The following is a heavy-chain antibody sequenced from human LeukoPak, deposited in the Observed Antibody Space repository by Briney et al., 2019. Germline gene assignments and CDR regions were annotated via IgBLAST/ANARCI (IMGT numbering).Heavy chain of an antibody. Sequence: GGSLRLSCAASGFTISSSYMSWVGQVPGKGLEWVSYIYGADTIYYADFVKDRFTISRDSNRNILYLQMNSLRADDTAVYYCARGARGAYFDYWGQGTLVTVSS. D-gene: IGHD4/OR15-4a*01. CDR2: IYGADTI. V-gene: IGHV3-66*01. J-gene: IGHJ4*02. CDR3: ARGARGAYFDY. CDR1: GFTISSSY.